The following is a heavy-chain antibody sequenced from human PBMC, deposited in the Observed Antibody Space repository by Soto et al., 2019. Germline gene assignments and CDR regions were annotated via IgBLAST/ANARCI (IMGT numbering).Heavy chain of an antibody. CDR2: INHSGST. J-gene: IGHJ6*02. V-gene: IGHV4-34*01. CDR3: ASVRGGYYYAMDV. CDR1: GGSFSGYY. D-gene: IGHD3-10*02. Sequence: SETLSLTCPVYGGSFSGYYWSWIRQPPGKGLEWIGEINHSGSTNYHPSLKSRVTISVDKSKNQFSLKLSSVTAADTAVYYCASVRGGYYYAMDVWGQGTTVTVSS.